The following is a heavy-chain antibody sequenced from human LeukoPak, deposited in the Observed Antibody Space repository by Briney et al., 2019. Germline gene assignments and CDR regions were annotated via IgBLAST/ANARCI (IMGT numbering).Heavy chain of an antibody. D-gene: IGHD3-22*01. CDR2: IYPGDSDT. J-gene: IGHJ3*02. CDR1: GYSFTRYW. CDR3: ARQDLSGHYDSSGYMGGAFDI. V-gene: IGHV5-51*01. Sequence: GESLKISCKGSGYSFTRYWIGWVRQMPGKGLEWMGIIYPGDSDTRYSPSFQGQVTISVDKSISTAYLQGGSLKASDTAMYYCARQDLSGHYDSSGYMGGAFDIWGQGTMVTVSS.